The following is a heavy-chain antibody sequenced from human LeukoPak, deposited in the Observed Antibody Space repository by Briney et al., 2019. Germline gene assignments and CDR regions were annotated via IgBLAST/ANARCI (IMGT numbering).Heavy chain of an antibody. CDR2: IYYSGST. CDR1: GGSISSGGYY. D-gene: IGHD2/OR15-2a*01. J-gene: IGHJ4*02. Sequence: PSQTLSLTCTVSGGSISSGGYYWSWIRQPPGKGLEWIGSIYYSGSTYYNPSLKSRVTISVDRTKNQFSLKLTSVTAADTAVYYCARDEYINPRVAVWWGQGTLVTASS. CDR3: ARDEYINPRVAVW. V-gene: IGHV4-30-2*01.